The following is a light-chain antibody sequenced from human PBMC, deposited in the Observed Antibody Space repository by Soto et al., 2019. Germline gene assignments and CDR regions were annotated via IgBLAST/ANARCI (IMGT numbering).Light chain of an antibody. V-gene: IGLV3-1*01. CDR3: QAWDRSTNV. CDR1: KLGDKY. CDR2: QDS. J-gene: IGLJ1*01. Sequence: SYELTQPPSVSVSPGQTASITCSGDKLGDKYACWYQQKPGQSPVLVIYQDSKRPSGIPERFSGSNSGNTATLTISGTQGMDEADYYCQAWDRSTNVFGTGTKLTVL.